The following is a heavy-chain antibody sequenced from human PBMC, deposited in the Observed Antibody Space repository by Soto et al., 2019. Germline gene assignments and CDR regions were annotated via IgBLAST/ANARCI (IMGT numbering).Heavy chain of an antibody. J-gene: IGHJ4*02. V-gene: IGHV3-23*01. CDR3: AYPGESGFAPNFDS. Sequence: EVHLLESGGGLVQPGESLRLSCAASGFTFRKYAMSWVRQAPGKGLAWVSAISASTITSYYADSVKGRFTISRDNSANSLYLQMNGLRAEDSAIYYCAYPGESGFAPNFDSWGQGTMVTVSS. CDR2: ISASTITS. CDR1: GFTFRKYA. D-gene: IGHD5-12*01.